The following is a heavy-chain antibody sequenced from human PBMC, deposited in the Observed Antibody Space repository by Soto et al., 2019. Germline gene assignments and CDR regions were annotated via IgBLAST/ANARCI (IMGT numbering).Heavy chain of an antibody. CDR3: ARQSEASSSPDY. Sequence: GESLKISCNGSGYSFTIYCIGLVLQMPGKGLEWMGIIYPCDSDTRYSPSFQGQVTISADKSISTAYLQWSSLKASDTAMYYCARQSEASSSPDYWGQGTLVTVSS. V-gene: IGHV5-51*01. J-gene: IGHJ4*02. CDR1: GYSFTIYC. D-gene: IGHD6-6*01. CDR2: IYPCDSDT.